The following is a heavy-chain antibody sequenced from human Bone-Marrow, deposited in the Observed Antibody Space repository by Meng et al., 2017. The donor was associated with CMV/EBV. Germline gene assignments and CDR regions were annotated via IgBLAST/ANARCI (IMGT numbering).Heavy chain of an antibody. D-gene: IGHD1-7*01. CDR2: IPYDGSYE. CDR1: GFTFSTYD. Sequence: GESLKISCGASGFTFSTYDIHWVRQPPGKGLEWVAFIPYDGSYEYYADSVKGRFTISRDNSKNALYLQINSLRAEDTAVYYCAKTGTDWNYEDYYYGMDVWGQGTTVTVSS. J-gene: IGHJ6*02. CDR3: AKTGTDWNYEDYYYGMDV. V-gene: IGHV3-30*02.